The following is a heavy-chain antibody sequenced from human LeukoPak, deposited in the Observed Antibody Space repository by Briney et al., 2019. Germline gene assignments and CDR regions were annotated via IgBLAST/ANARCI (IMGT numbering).Heavy chain of an antibody. Sequence: ASVKVSCKASGGTFNNYAFSWVRQAPGQGLEWMGGIIPIFGTTNYAQKFQGRVTITADESTTTAYMELSSLRSEGTAVYYCAANGYCGSDCYYYFDYWGQGTLVTVSS. CDR3: AANGYCGSDCYYYFDY. D-gene: IGHD2-21*02. V-gene: IGHV1-69*13. CDR2: IIPIFGTT. CDR1: GGTFNNYA. J-gene: IGHJ4*02.